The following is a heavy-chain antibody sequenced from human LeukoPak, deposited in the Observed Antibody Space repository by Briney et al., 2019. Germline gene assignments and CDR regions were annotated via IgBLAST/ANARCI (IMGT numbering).Heavy chain of an antibody. V-gene: IGHV3-30*18. CDR2: ISYDGSNK. J-gene: IGHJ4*02. CDR1: GFTFSSYG. Sequence: GGSLRLSCAASGFTFSSYGMHWVRQAPGKGLEWVAVISYDGSNKYYADSVKGRFTISRDNSKNTLYLQMNSLRAEDTAVYYCAKDILEEAVAPYWGQGTLVTVSS. CDR3: AKDILEEAVAPY. D-gene: IGHD6-19*01.